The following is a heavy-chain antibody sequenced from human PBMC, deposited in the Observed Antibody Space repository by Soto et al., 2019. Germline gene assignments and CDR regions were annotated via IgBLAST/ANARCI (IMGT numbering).Heavy chain of an antibody. CDR1: GFIFSDYY. V-gene: IGHV3-30*09. CDR2: ISHDGSKK. D-gene: IGHD3-9*01. Sequence: QVQLVESGGGVVQPGRSLRLSCAASGFIFSDYYMHWVRQAPGKGLEWVAVISHDGSKKYYADSVKGRFAISRDNSKNTLYPQMNSLRPDDTAVNYCARSSYDEVLTGWSMDVWGQGTMVTVSS. J-gene: IGHJ6*02. CDR3: ARSSYDEVLTGWSMDV.